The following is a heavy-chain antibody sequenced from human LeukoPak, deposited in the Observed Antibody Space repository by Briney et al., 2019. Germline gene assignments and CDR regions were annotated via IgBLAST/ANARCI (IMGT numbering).Heavy chain of an antibody. CDR3: ARLNWEWGFDY. CDR2: IKQDRGEI. J-gene: IGHJ4*02. D-gene: IGHD7-27*01. V-gene: IGHV3-7*03. Sequence: PGGSLGLSRAASGFTFSRYWMSWVRQVPRKGLEWVANIKQDRGEIYYVDSVKGRFTISRDNAKNALYLQMNSLRVEDTAVYYCARLNWEWGFDYWGQGTLVTVSS. CDR1: GFTFSRYW.